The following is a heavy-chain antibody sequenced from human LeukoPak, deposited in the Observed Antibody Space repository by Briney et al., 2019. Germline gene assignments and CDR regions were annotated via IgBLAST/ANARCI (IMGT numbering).Heavy chain of an antibody. J-gene: IGHJ4*02. Sequence: ASVKVSCKASGGTFSSYAISWVRQAPGQGLEWMGGIIPIFGTANYAQKFQGRVTITTDESTSTAYMELSSLRSEDTAVYYCARSGIAARSLDSWGQGTLVTVSS. CDR3: ARSGIAARSLDS. D-gene: IGHD6-6*01. CDR2: IIPIFGTA. V-gene: IGHV1-69*05. CDR1: GGTFSSYA.